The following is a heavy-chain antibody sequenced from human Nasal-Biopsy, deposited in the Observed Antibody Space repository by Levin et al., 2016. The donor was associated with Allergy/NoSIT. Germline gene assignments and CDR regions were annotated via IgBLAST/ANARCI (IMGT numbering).Heavy chain of an antibody. CDR2: IPYDGSIK. CDR3: ARDLSGSQDY. CDR1: GFTFRRYA. J-gene: IGHJ4*02. Sequence: GGSLRLSCAASGFTFRRYAMHWVRQTPGMGLEWVAVIPYDGSIKDYGGSVRGRFTISRDNSKNMVYLHMNSLRVEDTAIYFCARDLSGSQDYWGQGTPVTVFS. V-gene: IGHV3-30-3*01. D-gene: IGHD1-26*01.